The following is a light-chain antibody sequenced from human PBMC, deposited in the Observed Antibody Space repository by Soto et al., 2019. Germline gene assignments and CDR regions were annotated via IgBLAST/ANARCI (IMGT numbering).Light chain of an antibody. V-gene: IGLV1-40*01. CDR2: GHN. CDR3: QSFDNSVSGSGV. CDR1: YSNIGAGYE. Sequence: QSVLTQPPSVSGAPGQRVTISCTGSYSNIGAGYEVHWYQQVPGSAPKLLVSGHNNRPAGVPDRFFGSKSGSSASLTIIGRQAEDEADYYCQSFDNSVSGSGVFGGGTKLTVL. J-gene: IGLJ3*02.